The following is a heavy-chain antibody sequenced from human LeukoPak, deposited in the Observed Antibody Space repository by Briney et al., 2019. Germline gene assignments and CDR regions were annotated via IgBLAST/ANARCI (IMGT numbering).Heavy chain of an antibody. V-gene: IGHV1-69*04. CDR3: ARVSLYYDSSGYYYGLGYYYYGMDV. CDR2: IIPILGIA. CDR1: GGTFISYA. Sequence: ASVKVSCKASGGTFISYAISWVRQAPGQGLEWMGRIIPILGIANYAQKFQGGVTLTADKSTSTAYMELSSLRSEDTAVYYCARVSLYYDSSGYYYGLGYYYYGMDVWGQGTTVTVSS. J-gene: IGHJ6*02. D-gene: IGHD3-22*01.